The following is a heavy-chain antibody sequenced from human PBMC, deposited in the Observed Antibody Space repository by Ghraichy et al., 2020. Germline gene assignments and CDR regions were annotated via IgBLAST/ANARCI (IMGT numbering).Heavy chain of an antibody. CDR3: ARHWFTWGYSYGIPKYYFDY. Sequence: SETLSLTCTVSGGSISSSSYYWGWIRQPPGKGLEWIGSIYYSGSTYYNPSLKSRVTISVDTSKNQFSLKLSSVTAADTAVYYCARHWFTWGYSYGIPKYYFDYWGQGTLVTVSS. CDR1: GGSISSSSYY. J-gene: IGHJ4*02. D-gene: IGHD5-18*01. V-gene: IGHV4-39*01. CDR2: IYYSGST.